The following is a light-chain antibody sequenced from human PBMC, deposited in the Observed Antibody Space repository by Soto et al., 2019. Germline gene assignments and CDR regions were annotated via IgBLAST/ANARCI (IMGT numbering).Light chain of an antibody. CDR3: QQYNNWPWT. CDR2: GAS. CDR1: QSVSSN. J-gene: IGKJ1*01. V-gene: IGKV3-15*01. Sequence: EIVMTQSPATLSVSPGERATLSCRASQSVSSNLAWYQQKPGQAPRLLIYGASTRATGIPARFSGSGSGTEFTLTISSLQSEDFAVCYCQQYNNWPWTFGQGTEVDIK.